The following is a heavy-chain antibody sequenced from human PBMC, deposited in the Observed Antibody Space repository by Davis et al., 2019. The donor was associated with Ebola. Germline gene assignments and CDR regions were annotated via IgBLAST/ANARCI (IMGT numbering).Heavy chain of an antibody. D-gene: IGHD1-1*01. CDR1: GYSFVTYW. Sequence: GESLKIPCQTSGYSFVTYWIAWVRQVPGKGLEWMGIIYPGDSDTRYHPSLLGHVTISADRSLNTAYLQWNRLQASDTAMYYCARGEMTVNWKADAFELWGQGTLVTVSS. J-gene: IGHJ3*01. CDR3: ARGEMTVNWKADAFEL. CDR2: IYPGDSDT. V-gene: IGHV5-51*01.